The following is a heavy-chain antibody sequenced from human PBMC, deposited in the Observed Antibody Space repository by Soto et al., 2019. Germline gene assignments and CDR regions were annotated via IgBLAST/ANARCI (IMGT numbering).Heavy chain of an antibody. D-gene: IGHD1-26*01. CDR2: IVVISNTV. Sequence: QVVLLQSGSEVKEPGSSVRVSCQISGSTFNNFAFSWVRQAPGHGPEWLGGIVVISNTVDYSQRFQDRVTITADTSTNTLYMELGSLTFEDTAVYYCARAIKRWEDHYYFDYWGQGTLVTVSS. V-gene: IGHV1-69*06. J-gene: IGHJ4*02. CDR3: ARAIKRWEDHYYFDY. CDR1: GSTFNNFA.